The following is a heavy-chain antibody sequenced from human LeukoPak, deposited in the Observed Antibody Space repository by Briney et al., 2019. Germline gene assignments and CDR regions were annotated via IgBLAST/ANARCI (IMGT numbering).Heavy chain of an antibody. J-gene: IGHJ4*02. CDR2: VKQDGSGK. D-gene: IGHD2-15*01. V-gene: IGHV3-7*01. CDR3: AREGGYIVDY. CDR1: GFTFSSYW. Sequence: GGSPRLSCAAYGFTFSSYWMSWVRQAPGKGLEWVANVKQDGSGKYYVDSVKGRFTIYRDNAKNSLYLQMNSLRAEDTAVYYCAREGGYIVDYWGQGTLVTVSS.